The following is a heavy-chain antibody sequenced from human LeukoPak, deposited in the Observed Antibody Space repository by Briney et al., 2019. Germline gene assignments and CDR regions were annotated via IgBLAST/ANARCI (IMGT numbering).Heavy chain of an antibody. V-gene: IGHV3-33*01. D-gene: IGHD2-2*01. CDR1: GFTFSSYG. J-gene: IGHJ4*02. CDR2: IWYDGSNK. CDR3: ARAGYCSSTACLDY. Sequence: PGRSLKLSCAASGFTFSSYGMHWVRQAPGKGLEWVAAIWYDGSNKYYADSVKGRFTISRDNSKNTLYLQMNSLRVEDTAVYYCARAGYCSSTACLDYWGQGTLVTVSS.